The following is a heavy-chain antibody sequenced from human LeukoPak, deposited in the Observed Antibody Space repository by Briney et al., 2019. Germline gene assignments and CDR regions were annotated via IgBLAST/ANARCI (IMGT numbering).Heavy chain of an antibody. Sequence: GGSLRLSCAASGFTFSSYWMSWVRQAPGKGLEWVANIKQEGSEKYYVDSVKGRFTISRDNAKNSLYLQMNSLRAEDTAVYYCARELLSNYDFWSGYYTDTTPYYWGQGTLVTVSS. CDR2: IKQEGSEK. V-gene: IGHV3-7*01. CDR3: ARELLSNYDFWSGYYTDTTPYY. D-gene: IGHD3-3*01. J-gene: IGHJ4*02. CDR1: GFTFSSYW.